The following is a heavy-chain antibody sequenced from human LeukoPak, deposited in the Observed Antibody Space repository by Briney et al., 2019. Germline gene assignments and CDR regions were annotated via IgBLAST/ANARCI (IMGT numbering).Heavy chain of an antibody. J-gene: IGHJ6*02. CDR1: GYTFTTYD. Sequence: ASVTVSCKASGYTFTTYDINWVRQAPGQGLEWMGWMNPHSGDTGYAQKFQGRVTMTRNTPIGTAYMELSSLRSEDTAVYYCAREQWLVRNDYYGMDVWGQGTTVTVSS. V-gene: IGHV1-8*01. CDR3: AREQWLVRNDYYGMDV. D-gene: IGHD6-19*01. CDR2: MNPHSGDT.